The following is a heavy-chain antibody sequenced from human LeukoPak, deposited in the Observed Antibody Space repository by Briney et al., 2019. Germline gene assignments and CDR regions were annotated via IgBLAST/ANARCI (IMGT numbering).Heavy chain of an antibody. V-gene: IGHV4-38-2*01. CDR1: GYSISSGYY. J-gene: IGHJ4*02. Sequence: SETLSLTCAVSGYSISSGYYWGWIRQPPGKGLEWIGRIYHSGSPYYNPSLKSRVTISVDTSKNQFSLKLSSVTAADTAVYYCARQVGYCSSTSCYFDYWGQGTLVTVSS. CDR3: ARQVGYCSSTSCYFDY. D-gene: IGHD2-2*01. CDR2: IYHSGSP.